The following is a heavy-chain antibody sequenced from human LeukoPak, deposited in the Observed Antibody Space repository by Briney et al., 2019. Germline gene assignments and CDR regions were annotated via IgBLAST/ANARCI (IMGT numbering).Heavy chain of an antibody. J-gene: IGHJ4*02. CDR3: ARRGSGWYLRHFDY. CDR2: INHSGST. Sequence: SETLSLTCAVYGGSFSGYYWSWIRQPPGKGLEWIEEINHSGSTNYNPSLKSRVTISVDTSKNQFSLKLSSVTAADTAVYYCARRGSGWYLRHFDYWGQGTLVTVSS. V-gene: IGHV4-34*01. CDR1: GGSFSGYY. D-gene: IGHD6-19*01.